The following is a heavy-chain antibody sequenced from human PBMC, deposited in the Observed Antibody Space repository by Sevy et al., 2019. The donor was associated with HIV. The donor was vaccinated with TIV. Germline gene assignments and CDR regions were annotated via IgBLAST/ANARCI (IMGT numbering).Heavy chain of an antibody. CDR1: GFTFSSYA. D-gene: IGHD6-13*01. Sequence: GGSLRLSCAASGFTFSSYAMSWVRQAPGKGLEWVSAISGSGGSTYYADPVKGRFTISRDNSKNTRYLQMNSLRAEDTAVYYWADLIAAAGRIENYFDYWGQGTLVTVSS. V-gene: IGHV3-23*01. J-gene: IGHJ4*02. CDR3: ADLIAAAGRIENYFDY. CDR2: ISGSGGST.